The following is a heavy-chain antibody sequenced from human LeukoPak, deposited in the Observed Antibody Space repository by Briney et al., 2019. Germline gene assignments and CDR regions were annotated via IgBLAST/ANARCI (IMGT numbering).Heavy chain of an antibody. CDR1: GGTFSSYA. D-gene: IGHD3-10*01. CDR3: ARQRGYYGSGSYGAFDI. J-gene: IGHJ3*02. Sequence: SVKVSCKASGGTFSSYAISWVRQAPGHGLEWMGGIIPIFGTANYAQKFQGRVTITADESTSTAYMELSSLRSEDTAVYYCARQRGYYGSGSYGAFDIWGQGTMVTVSS. V-gene: IGHV1-69*01. CDR2: IIPIFGTA.